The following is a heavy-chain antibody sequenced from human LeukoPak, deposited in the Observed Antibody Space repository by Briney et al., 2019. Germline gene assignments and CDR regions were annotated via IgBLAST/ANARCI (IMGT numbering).Heavy chain of an antibody. V-gene: IGHV3-30*02. CDR1: AFTFSTYG. D-gene: IGHD2-2*01. CDR2: IRYDGSNK. CDR3: AKAAYCSSTSCYSAPPFDY. Sequence: GGSLRLSCAASAFTFSTYGMHWVRQAPGKGLEWVAFIRYDGSNKYYADSVLGRFTISRDNSKNTLYLQMNSLRAEDTAVYYCAKAAYCSSTSCYSAPPFDYWGQGTLVTVSS. J-gene: IGHJ4*02.